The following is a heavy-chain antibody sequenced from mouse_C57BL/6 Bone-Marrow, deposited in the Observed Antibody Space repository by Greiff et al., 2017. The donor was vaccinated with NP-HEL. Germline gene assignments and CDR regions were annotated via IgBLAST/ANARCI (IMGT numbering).Heavy chain of an antibody. Sequence: VQLQESGPGLVQPSQSLSITCTVSGFSLTSYGVHWVRQSPGKGLEWLGVIWSGGSTDYNAAFISRLSISKDNSKSQVFFKMNSLQADDTAIYYCARRGGIYYYGSSYDYYAMDYWGQGTSVTVSS. J-gene: IGHJ4*01. D-gene: IGHD1-1*01. V-gene: IGHV2-2*01. CDR3: ARRGGIYYYGSSYDYYAMDY. CDR2: IWSGGST. CDR1: GFSLTSYG.